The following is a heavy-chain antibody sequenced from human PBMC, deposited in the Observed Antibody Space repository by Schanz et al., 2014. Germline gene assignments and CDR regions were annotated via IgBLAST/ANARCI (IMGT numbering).Heavy chain of an antibody. V-gene: IGHV3-23*04. CDR1: GFNFSDYA. D-gene: IGHD1-20*01. CDR3: ANNWNLDY. J-gene: IGHJ4*02. CDR2: ISGRDGST. Sequence: EVKMVESGGGLVKPGGSLRLSCAASGFNFSDYAMCWVRQAPGKGLEWVSAISGRDGSTYYADSVRGRFTISRDNSKNTLYLQMNSLRAEDTAVYYCANNWNLDYWGQGTLVTVSS.